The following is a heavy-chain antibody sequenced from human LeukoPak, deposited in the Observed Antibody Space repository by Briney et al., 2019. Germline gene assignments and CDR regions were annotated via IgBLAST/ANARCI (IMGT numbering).Heavy chain of an antibody. CDR1: GGSISGTNW. V-gene: IGHV4-4*02. Sequence: SGTLSLTCGVSGGSISGTNWWSWVRQPPGQGLEWIGEISLAGQTNYNPSLNGRVTMSLDKSSNQLSLPLTSVTAADTATYFCSRESGPFCPFGYWGQGTLVIVSS. J-gene: IGHJ4*02. D-gene: IGHD1-26*01. CDR3: SRESGPFCPFGY. CDR2: ISLAGQT.